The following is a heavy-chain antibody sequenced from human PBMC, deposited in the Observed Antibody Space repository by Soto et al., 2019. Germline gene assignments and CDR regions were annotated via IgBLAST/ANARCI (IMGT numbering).Heavy chain of an antibody. Sequence: EVQLVESGGGLVQPGGSLRLSCAASGFTFSSYWMSWVRQAPGKGLEWVANIKQHGSEKYYVDSVKGRFTISRDNAKNSLYLQMNSLRAEDTAVYYCARETYCSRGSCYSSGYFDYWGQGTLVTVSS. D-gene: IGHD2-15*01. CDR1: GFTFSSYW. CDR3: ARETYCSRGSCYSSGYFDY. V-gene: IGHV3-7*01. J-gene: IGHJ4*02. CDR2: IKQHGSEK.